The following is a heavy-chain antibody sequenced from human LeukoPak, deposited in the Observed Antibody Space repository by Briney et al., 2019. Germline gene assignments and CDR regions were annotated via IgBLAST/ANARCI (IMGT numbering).Heavy chain of an antibody. CDR3: AREDSSSWYPQGNWFDP. V-gene: IGHV4-4*07. Sequence: SDTLSLTCTVSGGSISSYYWSWIRQSAGKGLEWIGRIYTSGSTNYNPSLKSRVTMSVDTSKNQFSLKLSSVTAADTAVYYCAREDSSSWYPQGNWFDPWGQGTLVTVSS. J-gene: IGHJ5*02. CDR1: GGSISSYY. CDR2: IYTSGST. D-gene: IGHD6-13*01.